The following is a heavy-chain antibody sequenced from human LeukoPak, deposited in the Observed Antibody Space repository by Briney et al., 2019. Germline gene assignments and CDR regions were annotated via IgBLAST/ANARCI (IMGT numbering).Heavy chain of an antibody. CDR2: ISGSGGRT. Sequence: GGSLRLSCAASGFTFSSYAMSWVRQAPGKGLEWVSAISGSGGRTYYADSVKGRFTISRDNSKNTLYLQMNSLRAEDTAVYYCAKDRARILWPRTEYFQHWGQGTLVTVSS. J-gene: IGHJ1*01. CDR1: GFTFSSYA. CDR3: AKDRARILWPRTEYFQH. D-gene: IGHD2-21*01. V-gene: IGHV3-23*01.